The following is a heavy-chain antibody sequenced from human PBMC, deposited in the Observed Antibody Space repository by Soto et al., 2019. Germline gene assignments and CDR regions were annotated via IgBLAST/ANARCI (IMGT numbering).Heavy chain of an antibody. CDR2: IIPIFGTG. D-gene: IGHD2-2*01. V-gene: IGHV1-69*12. CDR1: GGTFSSYA. J-gene: IGHJ6*02. Sequence: QVQLVQSGAEVKKPGSSVKVSCKASGGTFSSYAISWVRQAPGQGLEWMGGIIPIFGTGNYAQKFEGRVTIPADESTSTAYMELRSLRSEDTAVYYCARHVPAAGYYYGMDVWGQGTTVTVSS. CDR3: ARHVPAAGYYYGMDV.